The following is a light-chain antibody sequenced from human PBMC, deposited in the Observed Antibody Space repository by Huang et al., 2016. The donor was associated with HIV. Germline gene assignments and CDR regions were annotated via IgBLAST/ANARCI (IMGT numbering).Light chain of an antibody. CDR1: QSVRNNY. CDR2: DAH. Sequence: IVLTQSPATLSLSPGGRATLTCGASQSVRNNYLAWSQQKPGLAPRLLIYDAHVRATGSPDRFSGSGSGTDFTLTISRLEPEDFAMYYCQQYSTSSYTFGQGTKVDI. V-gene: IGKV3D-20*01. J-gene: IGKJ2*01. CDR3: QQYSTSSYT.